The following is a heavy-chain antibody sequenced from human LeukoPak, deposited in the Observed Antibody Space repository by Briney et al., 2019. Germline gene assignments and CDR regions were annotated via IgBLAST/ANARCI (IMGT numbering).Heavy chain of an antibody. CDR1: GFTFSSYA. CDR3: ARRSAAGSRAFDI. D-gene: IGHD6-13*01. Sequence: PGRSLRLSCAASGFTFSSYAMHWVRQAPGKGLEWVAVISYDGSNKYYADSVKGRFTISRDNAKNSLYLQMNSLRAEDTAVYYCARRSAAGSRAFDIWGQGTMVTVSS. V-gene: IGHV3-30-3*01. CDR2: ISYDGSNK. J-gene: IGHJ3*02.